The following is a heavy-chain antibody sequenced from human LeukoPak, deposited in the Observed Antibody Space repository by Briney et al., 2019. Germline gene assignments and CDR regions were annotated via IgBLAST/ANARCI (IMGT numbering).Heavy chain of an antibody. V-gene: IGHV4-31*03. CDR2: IYYSGST. CDR1: GGSISSGGYY. D-gene: IGHD2-2*01. Sequence: SQTLSLTCTVSGGSISSGGYYWSWIRQHPGKGLEWIGYIYYSGSTYYNPSLKSRVTISVDTSKNQFSLKLSSVTAADTAVYYCARDRVCSSTSCYASDGMDVWGQGTTVTVSS. CDR3: ARDRVCSSTSCYASDGMDV. J-gene: IGHJ6*02.